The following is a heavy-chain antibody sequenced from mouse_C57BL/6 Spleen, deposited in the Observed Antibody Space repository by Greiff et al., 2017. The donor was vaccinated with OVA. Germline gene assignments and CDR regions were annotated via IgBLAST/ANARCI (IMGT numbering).Heavy chain of an antibody. CDR3: ARSPYYYSSRESLYYFDY. V-gene: IGHV1-18*01. D-gene: IGHD1-1*01. CDR1: GYTFTDYN. J-gene: IGHJ2*01. CDR2: INPNNGGT. Sequence: EVKLQESGPELVKPGASVKIPCKASGYTFTDYNMDWVKQSHGKSLEWIGVINPNNGGTIYNQKFKGKATLTVDKSSSTAYMALRSLTSEDTAVXYCARSPYYYSSRESLYYFDYWGQGTTLTVSS.